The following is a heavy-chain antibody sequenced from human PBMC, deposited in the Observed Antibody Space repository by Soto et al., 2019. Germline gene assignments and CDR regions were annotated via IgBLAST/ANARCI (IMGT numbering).Heavy chain of an antibody. Sequence: ASVKVSCKASGYTFTSYAMHWVRQAPGQRLEWMGWINAGIGDTEYSEKFQGRVTITRDTSASTAYMELSSLRSEDTAVYYCARGFSMVGEVPGYWGRGTLVTVSS. J-gene: IGHJ4*02. CDR2: INAGIGDT. V-gene: IGHV1-3*01. D-gene: IGHD3-10*01. CDR3: ARGFSMVGEVPGY. CDR1: GYTFTSYA.